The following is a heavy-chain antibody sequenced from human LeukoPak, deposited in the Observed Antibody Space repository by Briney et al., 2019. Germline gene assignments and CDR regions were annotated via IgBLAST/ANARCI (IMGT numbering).Heavy chain of an antibody. CDR3: ARFYYFDSSAYDY. D-gene: IGHD3-22*01. CDR2: LYYSGRT. CDR1: GGSISSSSYY. V-gene: IGHV4-39*07. J-gene: IGHJ4*02. Sequence: SETLPLTCTVSGGSISSSSYYWGWIRQPPGQGLEWIGSLYYSGRTHYNPSLKSRVTISVDTSKNQFSLKLSSVTAADTAVYYCARFYYFDSSAYDYWGQGTLVAVSS.